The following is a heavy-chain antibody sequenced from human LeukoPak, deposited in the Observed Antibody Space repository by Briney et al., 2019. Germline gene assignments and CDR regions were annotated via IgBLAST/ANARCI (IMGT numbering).Heavy chain of an antibody. J-gene: IGHJ3*02. CDR2: IYTSGST. Sequence: PSQTLSLTCTVSGGSISSGSYYWSWIRQPAGKGLEWIGRIYTSGSTNYNPSLKSRVTISVDTSKNQFSLKLSSVTAADTAVYYCARLNYYDSSGYYLSDAFDIWGQGTMVTVSS. CDR3: ARLNYYDSSGYYLSDAFDI. CDR1: GGSISSGSYY. V-gene: IGHV4-61*02. D-gene: IGHD3-22*01.